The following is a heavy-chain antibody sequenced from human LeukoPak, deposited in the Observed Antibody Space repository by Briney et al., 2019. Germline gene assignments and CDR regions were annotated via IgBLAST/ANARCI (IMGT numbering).Heavy chain of an antibody. CDR2: IVVGSGNT. CDR3: ARDSLDSSGWYHDAFDI. V-gene: IGHV1-58*02. CDR1: GFTFTSSA. J-gene: IGHJ3*02. Sequence: ASVKVSCKASGFTFTSSAMQWVRQARGQRLEWIGWIVVGSGNTNYAQKFQERVTITRDMSTSTAYMELSSLRSEDTAVYYCARDSLDSSGWYHDAFDIWGQGTMVTVSS. D-gene: IGHD6-19*01.